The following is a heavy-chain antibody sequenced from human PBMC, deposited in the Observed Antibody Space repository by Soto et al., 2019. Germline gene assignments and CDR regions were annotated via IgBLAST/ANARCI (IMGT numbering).Heavy chain of an antibody. CDR1: GGSISSGGYY. CDR2: IYYSGST. J-gene: IGHJ4*02. Sequence: PSETLSLTCTVSGGSISSGGYYWSWIRQHPGKGLEWIGYIYYSGSTYYNPSLKSRVTISVDTSKNQFSLKLSSVTAADTAVYYCARVSIDFWSGYSKGFDYWGQGTLVTVYS. D-gene: IGHD3-3*01. V-gene: IGHV4-31*03. CDR3: ARVSIDFWSGYSKGFDY.